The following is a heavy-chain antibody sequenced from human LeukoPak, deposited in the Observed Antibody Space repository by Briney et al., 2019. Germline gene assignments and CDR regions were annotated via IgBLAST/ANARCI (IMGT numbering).Heavy chain of an antibody. D-gene: IGHD1-26*01. J-gene: IGHJ4*02. Sequence: GGSLRLSCAASGFTFSGYGMHWVRQAPGKGLEWVAVIWYDGSEKYYADSVKGRFIISRDNSKNTLYLQMNSLRAEDTAVYYCAKVQYSGSYYGDFDYWGQGTLVTVSS. CDR1: GFTFSGYG. CDR3: AKVQYSGSYYGDFDY. CDR2: IWYDGSEK. V-gene: IGHV3-33*06.